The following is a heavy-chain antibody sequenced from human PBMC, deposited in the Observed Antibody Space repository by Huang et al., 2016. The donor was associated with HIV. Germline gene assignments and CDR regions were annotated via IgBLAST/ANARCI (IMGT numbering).Heavy chain of an antibody. CDR2: IKSKTDGGTT. CDR1: GFTFSKAW. J-gene: IGHJ4*02. D-gene: IGHD3-22*01. CDR3: TTHLDYYDSSGYYFGNY. V-gene: IGHV3-15*01. Sequence: EVQLVESGGGLVKPGGSLRLSCAASGFTFSKAWMSWVRQAPGKGVGWVGRIKSKTDGGTTDYTAPVKGRFTISRDDSRNTLYLQMNSLKTEDTAVYYCTTHLDYYDSSGYYFGNYWGQGTLVTVSS.